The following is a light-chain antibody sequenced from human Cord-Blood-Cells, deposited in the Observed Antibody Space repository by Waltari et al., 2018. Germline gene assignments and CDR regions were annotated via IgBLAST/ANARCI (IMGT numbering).Light chain of an antibody. CDR3: QQYGSPLT. J-gene: IGKJ4*01. CDR1: LSVSSSY. V-gene: IGKV3-20*01. CDR2: GAS. Sequence: EIGLTPSPGTLSLSLGDRPTLARRASLSVSSSYLAWYQQKPGQAPRLLIYGASSRATGIPDRFSGSGSETDCTLTISRLEPEDCAVYYCQQYGSPLTFGGGTKVELK.